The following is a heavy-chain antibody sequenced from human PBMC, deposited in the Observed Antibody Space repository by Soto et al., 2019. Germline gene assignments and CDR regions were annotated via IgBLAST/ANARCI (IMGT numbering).Heavy chain of an antibody. Sequence: GGSLRLSCAASGFTFSSYWMSWVRQAPGKGLEWVANIKQDGSEKYYVDSVKGRFTISRDNAKNSLYLQMNSLRAEDTAVYYCARGAAARNHDAFDIWGQGTMVTVSS. D-gene: IGHD2-2*01. CDR2: IKQDGSEK. J-gene: IGHJ3*02. CDR3: ARGAAARNHDAFDI. CDR1: GFTFSSYW. V-gene: IGHV3-7*01.